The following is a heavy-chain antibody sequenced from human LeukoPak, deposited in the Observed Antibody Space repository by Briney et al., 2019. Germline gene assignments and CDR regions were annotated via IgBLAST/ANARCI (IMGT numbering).Heavy chain of an antibody. D-gene: IGHD5/OR15-5a*01. Sequence: GGSLRLSCAASGFTFSSYGMHWVRQAPGKGLEWVAVISYDGSNKYYADSVKGRFTISRDNSKNTLYLQMNSLRAEDTAVYYCAKILQRAVSFDYWGQGTLVTVSS. V-gene: IGHV3-30*18. CDR1: GFTFSSYG. CDR3: AKILQRAVSFDY. J-gene: IGHJ4*02. CDR2: ISYDGSNK.